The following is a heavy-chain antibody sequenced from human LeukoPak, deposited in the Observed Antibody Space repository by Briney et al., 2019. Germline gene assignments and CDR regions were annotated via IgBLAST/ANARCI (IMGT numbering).Heavy chain of an antibody. CDR1: GFTVSSNY. V-gene: IGHV3-53*01. CDR3: ARESIVGATTFFSH. CDR2: IYNDGGT. J-gene: IGHJ4*02. Sequence: GGSLRLSCAASGFTVSSNYMSWVRQGPGKGLEWVALIYNDGGTHYTDSVKGRFTISRDNSKNTPYLQMNSLRAEDTAVYYCARESIVGATTFFSHWGQGTLVTVSS. D-gene: IGHD1-26*01.